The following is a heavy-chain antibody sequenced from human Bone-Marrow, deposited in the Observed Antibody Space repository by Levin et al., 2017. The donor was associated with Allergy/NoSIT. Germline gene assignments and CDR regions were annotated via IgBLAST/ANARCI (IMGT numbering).Heavy chain of an antibody. CDR3: GTDGLAYCGVASCSGTWAPMEV. D-gene: IGHD2-21*01. J-gene: IGHJ6*03. Sequence: SVKVSCKASGDTFSNYAISWVRQAPGRGLEWMGRIIPALGITNYAQTLQGRVTITADKSTSTAYVEVNTLRSEDTAVYYCGTDGLAYCGVASCSGTWAPMEVWGKGTTVSVSS. V-gene: IGHV1-69*04. CDR1: GDTFSNYA. CDR2: IIPALGIT.